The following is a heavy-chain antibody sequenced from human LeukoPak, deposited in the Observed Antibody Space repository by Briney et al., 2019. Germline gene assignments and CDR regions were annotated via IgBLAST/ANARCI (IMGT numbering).Heavy chain of an antibody. CDR2: ISSSSSTI. J-gene: IGHJ5*02. CDR3: ARDLGYCSGGSCYPGENWFDP. CDR1: GFTFSSYS. Sequence: GGSLRLSCAASGFTFSSYSMNWVRQAPGKGLEWVSYISSSSSTIYYADSVKGRFTISRDNAKNSLYLQMNSLRAEDTAVYYCARDLGYCSGGSCYPGENWFDPWGQGTLVTVSS. V-gene: IGHV3-48*04. D-gene: IGHD2-15*01.